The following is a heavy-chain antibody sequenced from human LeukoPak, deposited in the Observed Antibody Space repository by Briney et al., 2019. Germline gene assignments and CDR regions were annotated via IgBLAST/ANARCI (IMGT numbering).Heavy chain of an antibody. D-gene: IGHD3-22*01. CDR3: ARSEHYYDSSGLTYYFDH. J-gene: IGHJ4*02. CDR1: GFTFSSYE. CDR2: ISSSGSTI. V-gene: IGHV3-48*03. Sequence: PGGSLRLSCAASGFTFSSYEMNWVRQAPGKGLEWVSYISSSGSTIYYADSVKGRFTISRDNAKNSLYLQMNSLRAEDTAVYYCARSEHYYDSSGLTYYFDHWGQGTLVTVSS.